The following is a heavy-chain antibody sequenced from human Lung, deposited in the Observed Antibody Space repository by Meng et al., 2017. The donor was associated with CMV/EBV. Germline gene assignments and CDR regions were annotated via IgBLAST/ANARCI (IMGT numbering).Heavy chain of an antibody. V-gene: IGHV3-48*03. Sequence: GGSXRLXXVASGFTLSTYDMTWVRQAPGKGLEWVSSISSSGSPIYYADSVQGRFTISRDNAKNSLHLQMHSLRVEDTAVYYCVHLPGDFWGDSFDVWGQGTXVPVSS. D-gene: IGHD7-27*01. CDR1: GFTLSTYD. J-gene: IGHJ3*01. CDR3: VHLPGDFWGDSFDV. CDR2: ISSSGSPI.